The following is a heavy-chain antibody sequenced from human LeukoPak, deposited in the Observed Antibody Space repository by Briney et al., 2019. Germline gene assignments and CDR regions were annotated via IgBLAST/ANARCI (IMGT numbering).Heavy chain of an antibody. Sequence: PSETLSLTCAVYGGSFSGYYWSWIRQPPGKGLEWIGEINHSGSHKYNAPLRSRITISVDASKNQFSLKLSSVTAEDTAVYYCASDTIDPVLQKSKKRISGHGPGAFDIWGQGTMVTVSS. CDR3: ASDTIDPVLQKSKKRISGHGPGAFDI. CDR2: INHSGSH. J-gene: IGHJ3*02. V-gene: IGHV4-34*01. D-gene: IGHD3-9*01. CDR1: GGSFSGYY.